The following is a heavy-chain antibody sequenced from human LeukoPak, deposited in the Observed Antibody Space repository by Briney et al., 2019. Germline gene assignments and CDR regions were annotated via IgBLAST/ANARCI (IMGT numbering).Heavy chain of an antibody. CDR2: IYYSGST. J-gene: IGHJ4*02. CDR3: ASSIAVAGRIDY. D-gene: IGHD6-19*01. Sequence: SETLSPTCTVSGGSISSYYWSWVRQPPGKGLEWIGYIYYSGSTNYNPSLKSRVTISVDTSKNQFSLKLSSVTAADTAVYYCASSIAVAGRIDYWGQGTLVTVSS. CDR1: GGSISSYY. V-gene: IGHV4-59*08.